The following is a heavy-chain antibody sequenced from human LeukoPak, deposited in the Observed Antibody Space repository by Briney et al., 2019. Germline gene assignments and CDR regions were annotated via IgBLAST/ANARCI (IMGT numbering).Heavy chain of an antibody. CDR2: VYPSGST. CDR1: NGSFTEYF. D-gene: IGHD3-3*01. J-gene: IGHJ5*02. Sequence: PSETLSLTCVVNNGSFTEYFWSWIRQPPGKGLDWIGEVYPSGSTNYNPSLKSRLSISTDMSKRQFSLKLNSVTAADTAVYYCAREKFLGRLTRVLDTWGQGTLVTVSS. CDR3: AREKFLGRLTRVLDT. V-gene: IGHV4-34*01.